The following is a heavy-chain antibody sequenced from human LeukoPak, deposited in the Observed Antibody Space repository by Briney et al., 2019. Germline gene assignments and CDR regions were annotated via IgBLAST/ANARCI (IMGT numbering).Heavy chain of an antibody. D-gene: IGHD1-14*01. J-gene: IGHJ4*02. CDR3: ARGGDRRGFDY. Sequence: SQTLSLTCTVSGGSISNGGYYWSWIRQHPGKGLEWIGYIYDSGTTYYNPALQSRVTISADTSDNQFSLKLRSLTAADTAVYYCARGGDRRGFDYWGQGTLVTVSS. CDR2: IYDSGTT. CDR1: GGSISNGGYY. V-gene: IGHV4-31*03.